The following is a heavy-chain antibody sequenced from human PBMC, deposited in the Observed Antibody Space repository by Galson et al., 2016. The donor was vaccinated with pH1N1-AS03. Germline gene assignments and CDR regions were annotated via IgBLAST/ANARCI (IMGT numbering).Heavy chain of an antibody. V-gene: IGHV3-30*03. CDR3: VRSLAAAGNY. Sequence: SLRLSCAASRLTVSSNYMSWVRQAPGKGLEWVAFISYDGSEKYYADSVQGRVTISRDNSKNTVHLELNSLRGADTAVYYCVRSLAAAGNYWGQGTLVIVSS. CDR2: ISYDGSEK. CDR1: RLTVSSNY. J-gene: IGHJ4*02. D-gene: IGHD6-13*01.